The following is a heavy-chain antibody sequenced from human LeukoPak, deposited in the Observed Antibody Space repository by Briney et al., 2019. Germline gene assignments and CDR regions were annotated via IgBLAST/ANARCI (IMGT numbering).Heavy chain of an antibody. CDR3: ARAMVPLFDY. J-gene: IGHJ4*02. Sequence: TGGPLRLSCAASGFAFSSYWMHWVRQAPGKGLVWVSRIKSDGSSTTYADSVKGRFTVSRDNAKNTLYLQMNSLRAEDTAVYYCARAMVPLFDYWGQGTLVTVSS. D-gene: IGHD4/OR15-4a*01. CDR2: IKSDGSST. CDR1: GFAFSSYW. V-gene: IGHV3-74*01.